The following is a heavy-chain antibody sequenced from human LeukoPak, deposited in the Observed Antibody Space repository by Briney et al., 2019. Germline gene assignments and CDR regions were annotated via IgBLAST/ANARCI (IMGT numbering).Heavy chain of an antibody. V-gene: IGHV1-69*13. J-gene: IGHJ4*02. CDR3: ARAETHHCSGGSCYSGNDY. Sequence: SVKVSCKASGGTFSSYAISWVRQAPGQGLEWMGGIIPIFGTANYAQKFQGRVTITADESTSTAYMELSSLRSEDTAVYYCARAETHHCSGGSCYSGNDYWGQGTLVTVSS. CDR2: IIPIFGTA. CDR1: GGTFSSYA. D-gene: IGHD2-15*01.